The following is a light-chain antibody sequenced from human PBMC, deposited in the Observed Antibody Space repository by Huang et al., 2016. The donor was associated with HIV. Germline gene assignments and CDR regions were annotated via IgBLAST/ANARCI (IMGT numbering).Light chain of an antibody. Sequence: EIVMTQSPATLSVSPGERATLSCRASQSVSSSLAWYQQKPGQAPRLFIYGASTRATGIPARFSGSGSGTEFTLTISSLQSEDFAVYYCQQYNNWPPVFGQGTKVEIK. CDR3: QQYNNWPPV. J-gene: IGKJ1*01. V-gene: IGKV3-15*01. CDR2: GAS. CDR1: QSVSSS.